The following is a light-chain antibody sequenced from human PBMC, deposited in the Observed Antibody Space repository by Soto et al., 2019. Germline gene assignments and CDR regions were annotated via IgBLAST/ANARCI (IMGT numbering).Light chain of an antibody. CDR2: AXS. J-gene: IGKJ1*01. CDR1: QGISAW. CDR3: QHYKRYSEA. Sequence: EINMTHARSSIAASLGGRVTKPXRASQGISAWLAWYQQKQGXAPKXXXDAXSNLEAGGPSRLRGSGSAKDFTFTISRMQPEDIATYYCQHYKRYSEAFGQGTKVDIK. V-gene: IGKV1D-16*01.